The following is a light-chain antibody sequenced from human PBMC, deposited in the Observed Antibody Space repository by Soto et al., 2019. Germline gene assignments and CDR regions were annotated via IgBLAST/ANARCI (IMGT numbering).Light chain of an antibody. V-gene: IGKV3-15*01. J-gene: IGKJ1*01. Sequence: EIVMTQSPATPSVSPGERATLSCMASQSVNSNLAWYQQKPGQAPRLLIYGASTRATGIPARFSDSGTGTEFTLTFSSLQSEDFAVYYCQQYNNWPPTFGQGTKVEIK. CDR3: QQYNNWPPT. CDR2: GAS. CDR1: QSVNSN.